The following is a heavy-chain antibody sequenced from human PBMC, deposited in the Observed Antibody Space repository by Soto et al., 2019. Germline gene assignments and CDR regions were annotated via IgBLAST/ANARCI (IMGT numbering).Heavy chain of an antibody. Sequence: RLSCAASGFTFSNFVMRWVRQAPGKGLEWVSTITETGGDTYYTDSVKGLFTISRDNSKNTLYLQMSSLRAEDTALYYCTTASSDRHHMDVWGQGTTVTVS. V-gene: IGHV3-23*01. CDR1: GFTFSNFV. J-gene: IGHJ6*02. CDR2: ITETGGDT. CDR3: TTASSDRHHMDV. D-gene: IGHD3-10*01.